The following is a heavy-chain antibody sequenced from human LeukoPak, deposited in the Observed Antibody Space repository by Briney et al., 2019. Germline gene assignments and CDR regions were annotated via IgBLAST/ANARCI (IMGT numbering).Heavy chain of an antibody. Sequence: SGGSLRLSCAASGFTFSSYAMHWVRQAPGKGLEWVAVISYDGSNKYYADSVKGRFTISRDNAKNSLYLQINSLRAEDTAVYYCGRDMDVWGQGSTVAVSS. D-gene: IGHD3-10*01. CDR1: GFTFSSYA. CDR3: GRDMDV. CDR2: ISYDGSNK. V-gene: IGHV3-30-3*01. J-gene: IGHJ6*02.